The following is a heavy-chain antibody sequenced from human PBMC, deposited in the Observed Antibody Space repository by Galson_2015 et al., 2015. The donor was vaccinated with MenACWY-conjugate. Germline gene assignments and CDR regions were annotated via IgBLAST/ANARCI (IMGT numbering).Heavy chain of an antibody. J-gene: IGHJ4*02. CDR3: ARRMATIPSFDF. Sequence: QSGAEVKKPGESLRISCKGSGYSFSNYWIAWVRQVPGKGLEWMGIIYVGDSETRYSPSFRGQVTISADKSISTAYLEWSSLKASDTAMYYCARRMATIPSFDFWGQGTLVTVSS. D-gene: IGHD5-12*01. CDR1: GYSFSNYW. V-gene: IGHV5-51*03. CDR2: IYVGDSET.